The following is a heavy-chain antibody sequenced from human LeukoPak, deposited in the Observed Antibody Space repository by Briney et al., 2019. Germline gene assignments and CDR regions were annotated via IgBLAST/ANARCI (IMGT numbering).Heavy chain of an antibody. J-gene: IGHJ4*02. Sequence: SETLSLTCTVSGGPISSYYWSWIRQPPGKGLEWIGYIYYSGSTNYNPSLKSRVTISVDTSKNQFSLKLSSVTAADTAVYYCARVSNTAMGAYYFDYWGQGTLVTVSS. CDR3: ARVSNTAMGAYYFDY. CDR2: IYYSGST. D-gene: IGHD5-18*01. CDR1: GGPISSYY. V-gene: IGHV4-59*12.